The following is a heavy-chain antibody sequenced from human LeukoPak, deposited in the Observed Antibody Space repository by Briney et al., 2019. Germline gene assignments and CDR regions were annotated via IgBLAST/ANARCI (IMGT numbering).Heavy chain of an antibody. CDR3: ARHDYYGSLNWFDP. CDR2: IYYTGTT. CDR1: GGSLNSPNYY. D-gene: IGHD3-10*01. J-gene: IGHJ5*02. V-gene: IGHV4-39*01. Sequence: ETLSLTCIVSGGSLNSPNYYWGWIRQPPGKGLEWIGTIYYTGTTYYNPSLKSRLTISADTSKNQFSLKLTSVTAADTAVYYCARHDYYGSLNWFDPWGQGTLITVSS.